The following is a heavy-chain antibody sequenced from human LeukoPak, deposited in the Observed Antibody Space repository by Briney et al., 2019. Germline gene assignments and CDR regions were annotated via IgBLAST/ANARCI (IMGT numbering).Heavy chain of an antibody. CDR3: ARDGGVGASYFDY. CDR2: INPSGGRT. D-gene: IGHD1-26*01. CDR1: GYTFTSYY. J-gene: IGHJ4*02. V-gene: IGHV1-46*01. Sequence: ASVKVSCKASGYTFTSYYMHWVRQAPGQGLEGRGRINPSGGRTSYAQKFQGRVTMTTDTSTSTVYMELSSLRSEDTAVYYCARDGGVGASYFDYWGQGTLVTVSS.